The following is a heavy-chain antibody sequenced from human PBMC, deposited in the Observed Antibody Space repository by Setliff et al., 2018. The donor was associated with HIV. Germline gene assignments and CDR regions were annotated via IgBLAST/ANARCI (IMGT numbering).Heavy chain of an antibody. CDR2: MKSKTDGGTT. V-gene: IGHV3-15*01. J-gene: IGHJ4*02. D-gene: IGHD1-26*01. Sequence: WIRQPPGKGLEWVGRMKSKTDGGTTDYAAPVKGRYTISRDDSKNTLYLQMNSLNTEDTAVYYCTTDPLGATTSVDWGQGTLVTAPQ. CDR3: TTDPLGATTSVD.